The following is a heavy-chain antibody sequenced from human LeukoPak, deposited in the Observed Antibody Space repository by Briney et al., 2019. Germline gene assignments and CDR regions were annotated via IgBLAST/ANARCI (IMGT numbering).Heavy chain of an antibody. CDR3: AKEGTSSEYFQH. J-gene: IGHJ1*01. D-gene: IGHD2-2*01. CDR2: ISGSGGST. V-gene: IGHV3-23*01. Sequence: GGSLRLSRAASGFTFSSYAMSGVPQAPGKGLEWVSAISGSGGSTYYADTVKGRFTISRDNSKNTLYLQMNSLRAEDTAVYYCAKEGTSSEYFQHWGQGTLVTVSS. CDR1: GFTFSSYA.